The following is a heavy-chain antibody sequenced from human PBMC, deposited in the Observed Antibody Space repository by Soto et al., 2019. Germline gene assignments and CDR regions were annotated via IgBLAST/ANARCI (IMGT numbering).Heavy chain of an antibody. V-gene: IGHV4-39*01. D-gene: IGHD2-2*02. CDR2: VYYRGIS. CDR3: VRQRNTVPTQAYFDY. CDR1: GGSVTTSSYY. Sequence: SEALSLTCTVSGGSVTTSSYYWGWIRQSPGKGLEWIGSVYYRGISYSKSSVKSRVTISVDTSKNRFSLSLNSVTASYTAVYFCVRQRNTVPTQAYFDYSGPGAMVTVSS. J-gene: IGHJ4*02.